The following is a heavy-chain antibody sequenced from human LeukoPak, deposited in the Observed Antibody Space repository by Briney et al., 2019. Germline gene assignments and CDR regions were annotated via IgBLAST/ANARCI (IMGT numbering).Heavy chain of an antibody. V-gene: IGHV4-59*12. CDR1: GGSISDYY. J-gene: IGHJ3*02. CDR3: ARGKGVLLWFGESPDAFDI. CDR2: IYYSGST. D-gene: IGHD3-10*01. Sequence: PSETLSLTCTVSGGSISDYYWNWIRQPPGKGLEWIGYIYYSGSTTYNPSLKSRLIMSADTAKNQFSLKLRSVTTADTAVYYCARGKGVLLWFGESPDAFDIWGQGTMVTVSS.